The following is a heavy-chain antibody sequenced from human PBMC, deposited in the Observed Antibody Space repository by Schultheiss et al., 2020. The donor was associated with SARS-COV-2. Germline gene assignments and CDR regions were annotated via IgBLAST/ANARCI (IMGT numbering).Heavy chain of an antibody. CDR2: TSNNGGST. J-gene: IGHJ4*02. D-gene: IGHD7-27*01. V-gene: IGHV3-64*02. Sequence: GGSLRLSCAASGFIFSRYSMHWVRQAPGKGLEYVSGTSNNGGSTYYADSVKGRFTISRDNSKNTLYLQMGSLRPEDMAVYHCAREVTGDLDYWGQGTLVTVSS. CDR3: AREVTGDLDY. CDR1: GFIFSRYS.